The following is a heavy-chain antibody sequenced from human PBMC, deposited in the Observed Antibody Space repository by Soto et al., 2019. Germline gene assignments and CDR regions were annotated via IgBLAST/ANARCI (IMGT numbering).Heavy chain of an antibody. Sequence: AASVKVSCKASGYTFSSYGYAWVRQAPGQGLEWMGWISAYNGDTNYAQKFQDRVTLTTDTSTTTAYMELRNLGSDDTAVYYCARSGAYCTSITCLFDSFWGLGTLVTAPQ. CDR3: ARSGAYCTSITCLFDSF. D-gene: IGHD2-8*01. CDR2: ISAYNGDT. CDR1: GYTFSSYG. J-gene: IGHJ4*02. V-gene: IGHV1-18*01.